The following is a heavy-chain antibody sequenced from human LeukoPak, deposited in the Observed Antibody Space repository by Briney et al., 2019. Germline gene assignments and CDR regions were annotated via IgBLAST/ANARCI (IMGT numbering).Heavy chain of an antibody. D-gene: IGHD3-9*01. J-gene: IGHJ3*02. CDR2: INPSGGST. V-gene: IGHV1-46*01. Sequence: GASVKVSCKASGYTFTSYYMHWVRQAPGQGLEWMGIINPSGGSTSYAQKFQGRVTMTRDTSTSTVYMELSSLRSEDTAVYYCARARSPYDILTGHRGDAFDIWGQGTMVTVSS. CDR3: ARARSPYDILTGHRGDAFDI. CDR1: GYTFTSYY.